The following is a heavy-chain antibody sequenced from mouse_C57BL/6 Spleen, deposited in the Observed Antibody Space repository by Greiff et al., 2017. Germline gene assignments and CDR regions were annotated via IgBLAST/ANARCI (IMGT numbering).Heavy chain of an antibody. CDR3: TRESHYYGSSWYYFDY. V-gene: IGHV5-9-1*02. CDR2: ISSGGDYI. J-gene: IGHJ2*01. CDR1: GFTFSSYA. D-gene: IGHD1-1*01. Sequence: EVQGVESGEGLVKPGGSLKLSCAASGFTFSSYAMSWVRQTPEKRLEWVAYISSGGDYIYYADTVKGRFTISRDNARNTLYLHMSSLKTEDTAMYYCTRESHYYGSSWYYFDYWGQGTTLTVSS.